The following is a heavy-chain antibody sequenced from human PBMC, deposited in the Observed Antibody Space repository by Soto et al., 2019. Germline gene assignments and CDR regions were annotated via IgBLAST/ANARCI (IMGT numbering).Heavy chain of an antibody. CDR1: GYTFSSYG. V-gene: IGHV1-18*01. Sequence: ASVKVSCKASGYTFSSYGISWLSQATGQGLEWMGWISAYNGNTNYAQKLQGRVTMTTDTSTSTAYMELRSLRSDDTAVYYCARGYDILTGPPFDYWGQGTLVTVSS. D-gene: IGHD3-9*01. CDR2: ISAYNGNT. J-gene: IGHJ4*02. CDR3: ARGYDILTGPPFDY.